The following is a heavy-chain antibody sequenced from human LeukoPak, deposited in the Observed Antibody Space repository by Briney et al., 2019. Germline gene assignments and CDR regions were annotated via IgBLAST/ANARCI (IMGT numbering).Heavy chain of an antibody. J-gene: IGHJ4*02. V-gene: IGHV3-53*01. CDR2: IYSGGNT. CDR3: GRGDSSGYYYSDY. CDR1: GFTVSSNY. D-gene: IGHD6-19*01. Sequence: PGGSLRLSCAASGFTVSSNYMSWVRQAPGKGLEWVSVIYSGGNTYYADSVKGRFTISRDNSKNTLYLQMNSLRAEDTAVYYCGRGDSSGYYYSDYWGQGTLVTVSS.